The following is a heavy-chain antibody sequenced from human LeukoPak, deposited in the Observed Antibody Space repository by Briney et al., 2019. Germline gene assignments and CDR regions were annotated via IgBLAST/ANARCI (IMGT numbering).Heavy chain of an antibody. Sequence: SETLSLTCTVSGGSISSYYWSWIRQPAGKGLEWIGRIYTSGSTNYNPSLKSRVTMSVDTSKNQFSLKLSSVTAADTAVYYCARGEDCSGGSCYSDAFDIWGQGTMVTVSS. CDR1: GGSISSYY. V-gene: IGHV4-4*07. J-gene: IGHJ3*02. CDR3: ARGEDCSGGSCYSDAFDI. D-gene: IGHD2-15*01. CDR2: IYTSGST.